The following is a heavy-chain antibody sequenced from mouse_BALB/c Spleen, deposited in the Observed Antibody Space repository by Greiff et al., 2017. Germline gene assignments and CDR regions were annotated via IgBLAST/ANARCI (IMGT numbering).Heavy chain of an antibody. V-gene: IGHV2-2*02. CDR2: IWRGGST. Sequence: QVQLKQSGPGLVQPSQSLSITCTVSGFSLTSYGVHWVRQSPGKGLEWLGVIWRGGSTDYNAAFISRLSISKDNSKSQVFFKRNRLQANDTAIYYCARNWRGLGAMDDWGQGTSVTVSS. J-gene: IGHJ4*01. CDR3: ARNWRGLGAMDD. CDR1: GFSLTSYG.